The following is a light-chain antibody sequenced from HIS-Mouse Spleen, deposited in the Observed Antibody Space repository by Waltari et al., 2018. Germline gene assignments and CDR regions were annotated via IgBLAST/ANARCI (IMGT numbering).Light chain of an antibody. CDR1: SSDVGGYNY. V-gene: IGLV2-11*01. Sequence: QSALTQPRSVSGSPGQSVTIPCTGTSSDVGGYNYRSWYQQHPGKAPKLMIYDVSKRPSGVPDRFSGSKSGNTASLTISGLQAEDEADYYCCSYAGSYTGVFGTGTKVTVL. CDR3: CSYAGSYTGV. CDR2: DVS. J-gene: IGLJ1*01.